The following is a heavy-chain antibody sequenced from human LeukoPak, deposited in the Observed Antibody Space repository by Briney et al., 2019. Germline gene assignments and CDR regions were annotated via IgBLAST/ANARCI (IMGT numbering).Heavy chain of an antibody. CDR1: GFTFSNYG. CDR2: ISYDGSNK. Sequence: GRSLRLFCATSGFTFSNYGMHWVRQAPGKGLEWVAVISYDGSNKYYADSVKGRFTISRDNSKNTLYLQMDSLRPEDAAVYYRANLPLWGQGTLVTVSS. J-gene: IGHJ4*02. CDR3: ANLPL. V-gene: IGHV3-30*18.